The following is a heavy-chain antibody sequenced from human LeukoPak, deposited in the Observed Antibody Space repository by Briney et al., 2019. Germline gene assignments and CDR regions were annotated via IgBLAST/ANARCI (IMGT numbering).Heavy chain of an antibody. J-gene: IGHJ6*03. CDR3: ARQLYSSGSYYAPMDV. D-gene: IGHD3-10*01. CDR1: GGSISSSSYY. CDR2: IYYTGGT. Sequence: PSETLSLTCTVSGGSISSSSYYWGWIRQPPGKGLEWIGSIYYTGGTYYNPSLKSRVTVSLDTSKNQFSLKLSSVTATDTAVYYCARQLYSSGSYYAPMDVWGKGTTVTISS. V-gene: IGHV4-39*01.